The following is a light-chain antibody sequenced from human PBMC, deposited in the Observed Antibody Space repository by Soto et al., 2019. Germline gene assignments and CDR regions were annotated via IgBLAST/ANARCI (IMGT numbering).Light chain of an antibody. CDR2: DVS. J-gene: IGLJ2*01. CDR3: SSYTSTNTLVI. Sequence: QSALTQPASVSGSPGQSVTISCTGTSSDVSGYNYVSWYQQHPGKAPKLLIYDVSHRPSVVSSRFSGSKSGNTASLAISGLQAEDEADYYCSSYTSTNTLVIFGGGTKLTVL. CDR1: SSDVSGYNY. V-gene: IGLV2-14*03.